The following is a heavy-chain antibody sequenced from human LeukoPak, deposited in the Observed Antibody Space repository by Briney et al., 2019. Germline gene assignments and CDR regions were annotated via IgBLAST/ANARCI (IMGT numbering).Heavy chain of an antibody. Sequence: GGSLRLSCAASGFTFSSYWMSWVRQAPGKGLEWVANIKQDGSEKYYVDSVKGRFTISRDNAKNSLYLQMNSLRAEDTVVYYCARVSSSWPLDYWGQGTLVTVSS. CDR1: GFTFSSYW. CDR2: IKQDGSEK. CDR3: ARVSSSWPLDY. J-gene: IGHJ4*02. D-gene: IGHD6-13*01. V-gene: IGHV3-7*01.